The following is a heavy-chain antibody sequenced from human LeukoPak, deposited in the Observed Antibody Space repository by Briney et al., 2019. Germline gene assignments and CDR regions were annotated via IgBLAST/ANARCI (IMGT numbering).Heavy chain of an antibody. J-gene: IGHJ4*02. CDR3: ARGLRRGYSYGGDFDY. D-gene: IGHD5-18*01. CDR2: INHSGST. Sequence: SETLSLTCAVYGGSFSGYYWSWIRQPPGKGLEWIGEINHSGSTNYNPSLKSRVTISVDTSKNQYPLKLSSVTAADTAVYYCARGLRRGYSYGGDFDYWGQGTLVTVSS. V-gene: IGHV4-34*01. CDR1: GGSFSGYY.